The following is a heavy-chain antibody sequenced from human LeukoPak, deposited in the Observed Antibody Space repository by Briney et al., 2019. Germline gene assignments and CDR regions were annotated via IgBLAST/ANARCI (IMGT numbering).Heavy chain of an antibody. CDR1: GFAFSSYA. CDR3: AGALNSRPCFDY. CDR2: ISYDGSNK. J-gene: IGHJ4*02. D-gene: IGHD2/OR15-2a*01. V-gene: IGHV3-30-3*01. Sequence: GGSLRLSCAASGFAFSSYAMHWVRQAPGKGLEWVAVISYDGSNKYYADSVKGRFTISRDNSKNTLYLQMNSLRAEDTAVYYCAGALNSRPCFDYWGQGTLVTASS.